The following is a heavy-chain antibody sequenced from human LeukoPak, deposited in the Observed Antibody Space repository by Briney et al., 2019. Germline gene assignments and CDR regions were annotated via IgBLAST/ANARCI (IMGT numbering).Heavy chain of an antibody. J-gene: IGHJ3*01. D-gene: IGHD2-2*01. CDR2: ISGSGGST. CDR3: ARCTASCYANAFDV. Sequence: GGSLRLSCAASGFTFSSYAKNWVRQAPGKGLEWVSAISGSGGSTYYADSVKGRFTISRDNSKNTLYLQMNSLRAEDTAVYYCARCTASCYANAFDVWGQGTLLTVSS. CDR1: GFTFSSYA. V-gene: IGHV3-23*01.